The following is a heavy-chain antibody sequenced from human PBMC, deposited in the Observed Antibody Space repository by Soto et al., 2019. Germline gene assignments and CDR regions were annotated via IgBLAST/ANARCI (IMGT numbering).Heavy chain of an antibody. CDR2: ISGSGGGT. J-gene: IGHJ6*03. CDR3: ARLRYSSSAYYMDV. D-gene: IGHD6-6*01. CDR1: GFTFSTYA. V-gene: IGHV3-23*01. Sequence: EVQLLESGGGLVQPGGSLRLSCEASGFTFSTYAMSWVHQAPGKGLEWVSSISGSGGGTYYADSVKGRFTISRDNSKNTLSLQMISLRAEDTAAYYCARLRYSSSAYYMDVWGKGTTVTVSS.